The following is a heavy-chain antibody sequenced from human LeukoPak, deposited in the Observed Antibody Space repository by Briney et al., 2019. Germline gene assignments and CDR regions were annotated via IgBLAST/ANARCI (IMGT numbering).Heavy chain of an antibody. CDR1: GFSISSGYY. V-gene: IGHV4-38-2*02. J-gene: IGHJ4*02. CDR3: ARFEERWPQSGYFDY. Sequence: KASETLSLTCTVSGFSISSGYYWGWIRQPPGKGLEWIGSISHSESTYYNPSLKSRVTISLDTSKNQFSLQLNSVTPEDTAVYYCARFEERWPQSGYFDYWGQGTLVTVSS. D-gene: IGHD5-24*01. CDR2: ISHSEST.